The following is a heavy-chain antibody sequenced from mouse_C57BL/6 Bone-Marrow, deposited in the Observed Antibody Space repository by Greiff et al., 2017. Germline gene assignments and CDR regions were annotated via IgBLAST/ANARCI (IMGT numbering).Heavy chain of an antibody. J-gene: IGHJ4*01. CDR3: TRGRVYDVDAMDY. CDR1: GFTFSSYA. Sequence: EVQLVESGEGLVKPGGSLKLSCAASGFTFSSYAMSWVRQTPEKRLEWVAYISSGGDYIYYADTVKGRFTISRDNARNTLYLQMSILKSEDTAMYYCTRGRVYDVDAMDYWGQGTSVTVSS. V-gene: IGHV5-9-1*02. D-gene: IGHD2-12*01. CDR2: ISSGGDYI.